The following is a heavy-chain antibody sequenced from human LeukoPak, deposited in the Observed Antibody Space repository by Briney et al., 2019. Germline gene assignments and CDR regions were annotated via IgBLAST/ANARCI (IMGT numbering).Heavy chain of an antibody. Sequence: SGTLSLTCTVSGGSISSSSYYWGWIRQPPGKGLEWIGSIYYSGSTYYNPSLKSRVTISVDTSKNQFSLKLSSVTAADTAVYYCARAPTFGYWFDPWGQGTLVTVSS. CDR1: GGSISSSSYY. D-gene: IGHD3-10*02. CDR3: ARAPTFGYWFDP. J-gene: IGHJ5*02. CDR2: IYYSGST. V-gene: IGHV4-39*07.